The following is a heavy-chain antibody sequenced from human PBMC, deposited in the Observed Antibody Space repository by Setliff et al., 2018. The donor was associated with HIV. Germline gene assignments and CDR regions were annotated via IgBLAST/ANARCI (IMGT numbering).Heavy chain of an antibody. J-gene: IGHJ3*02. CDR2: INTKTGNP. Sequence: ASVKVSCKASGYTFTCYAMNWVRQAPGQGLEWMGWINTKTGNPTYAQGFTGRFVLSLDTSVSTAYLQISSLKAEDTAVYYCARGNVVAPAAMPGDIWGQGTMVTVSS. CDR3: ARGNVVAPAAMPGDI. CDR1: GYTFTCYA. V-gene: IGHV7-4-1*02. D-gene: IGHD2-2*01.